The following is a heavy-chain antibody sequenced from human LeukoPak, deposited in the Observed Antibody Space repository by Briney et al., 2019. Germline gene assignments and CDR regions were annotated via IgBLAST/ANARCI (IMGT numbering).Heavy chain of an antibody. V-gene: IGHV3-21*01. J-gene: IGHJ1*01. D-gene: IGHD2-2*01. Sequence: GGSLRLSCAASGFTFSSYSMNWVRQAPGKGLEWVSSITSGGDYIYYADSMKGRFTISRDNAKSSLFLQMNSLRAEDTAVYFCAKEDVVAAVPHPFQHWGQGTLVTVSS. CDR1: GFTFSSYS. CDR3: AKEDVVAAVPHPFQH. CDR2: ITSGGDYI.